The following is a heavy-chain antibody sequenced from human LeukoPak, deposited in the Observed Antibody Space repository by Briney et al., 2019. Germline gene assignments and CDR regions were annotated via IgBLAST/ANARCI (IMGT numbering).Heavy chain of an antibody. J-gene: IGHJ4*02. CDR2: IYYSGST. CDR3: ARERNYGDYWSGYFDY. CDR1: GGSISSYY. V-gene: IGHV4-59*12. D-gene: IGHD4-17*01. Sequence: SETLSLTCTVSGGSISSYYWSWIRQPPGKGLEWIGYIYYSGSTNYNPSLTSRVTISVDTSKNQFSLKLSSVTAADTAVYYCARERNYGDYWSGYFDYWGQGTLVTVSS.